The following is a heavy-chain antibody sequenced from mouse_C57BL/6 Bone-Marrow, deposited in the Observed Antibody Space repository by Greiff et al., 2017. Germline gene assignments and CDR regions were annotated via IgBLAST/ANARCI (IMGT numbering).Heavy chain of an antibody. CDR2: ISNGGGST. CDR3: ARGYAY. J-gene: IGHJ4*01. CDR1: GFTFSDYY. D-gene: IGHD3-1*01. Sequence: EVKLMESGGGLVQPGGSLKLSCAASGFTFSDYYMYWVRQTPEKRLEWVAYISNGGGSTYYPDTVKGRFTISRDNAKNTLYLQMSRLKSEDTAMYYCARGYAYWGQGTSVTVSS. V-gene: IGHV5-12*01.